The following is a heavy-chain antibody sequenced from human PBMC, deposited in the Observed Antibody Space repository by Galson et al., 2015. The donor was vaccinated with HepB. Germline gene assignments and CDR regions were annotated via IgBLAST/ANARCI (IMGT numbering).Heavy chain of an antibody. J-gene: IGHJ4*02. D-gene: IGHD3-22*01. Sequence: SLRLSCAASGFTFSDFYMNWIRQAPGKGLEWVSYITRSSTYTNYADSVKGRFTISRDNAKNSLYLQMTSLRAEDTAVYYCARGDSSGQEDYWGQGTLVTVSS. CDR2: ITRSSTYT. CDR3: ARGDSSGQEDY. V-gene: IGHV3-11*06. CDR1: GFTFSDFY.